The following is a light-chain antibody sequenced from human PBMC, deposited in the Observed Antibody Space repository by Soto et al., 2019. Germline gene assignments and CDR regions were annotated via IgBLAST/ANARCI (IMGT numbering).Light chain of an antibody. Sequence: DILMTQTPLSLSVAPGQPASISCKSSQSLLHSDGNTYFYWFLQKPGQPPQLLIYEVSKRLSGVXEXXSGSGSGTDFTLKISRVEAEDVGVYYCMQSIQLPLTFGGGTKVEIK. CDR2: EVS. CDR3: MQSIQLPLT. CDR1: QSLLHSDGNTY. J-gene: IGKJ4*01. V-gene: IGKV2D-29*01.